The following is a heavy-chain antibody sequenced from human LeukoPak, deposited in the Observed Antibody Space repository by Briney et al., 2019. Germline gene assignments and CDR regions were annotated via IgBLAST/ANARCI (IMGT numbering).Heavy chain of an antibody. D-gene: IGHD3-16*01. CDR2: LRGDGET. Sequence: GGSLRLSCVASGFIFREYAMSWVRHAPEGGLEWVSSLRGDGETFYTDSVKGRFTLSRDHSRNTVYLQLSNLRVEDTAVYYCAKASWVSSADAVLWGQGTLVTVS. V-gene: IGHV3-23*01. J-gene: IGHJ4*02. CDR3: AKASWVSSADAVL. CDR1: GFIFREYA.